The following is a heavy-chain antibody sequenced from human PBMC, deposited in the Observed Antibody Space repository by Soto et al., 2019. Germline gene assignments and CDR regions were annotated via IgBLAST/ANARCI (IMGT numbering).Heavy chain of an antibody. Sequence: QVQLVESGGDAVQPGRSLRLSCEASGFTFSSYGIYWVRQAPGKGLDWVAVISYDGNNAYYADSVKGRFTISRDNSKNTLYLQMNSLRPDDTAVYYCAKLGRAMVTEWFLPLWGRGTLVTVSS. CDR2: ISYDGNNA. CDR1: GFTFSSYG. J-gene: IGHJ2*01. V-gene: IGHV3-30*18. D-gene: IGHD5-18*01. CDR3: AKLGRAMVTEWFLPL.